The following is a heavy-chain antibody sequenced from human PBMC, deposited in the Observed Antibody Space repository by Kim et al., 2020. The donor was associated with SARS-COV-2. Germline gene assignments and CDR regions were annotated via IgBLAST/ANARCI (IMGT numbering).Heavy chain of an antibody. CDR3: ARDHRNSSGYYSFDY. J-gene: IGHJ4*02. CDR1: GYTFNTYA. D-gene: IGHD3-22*01. Sequence: ASVKVSCKASGYTFNTYALHWVRQAPGQRLDWMGWINGGNGYTEYSQKFQGRVTFTKDTPAKTAYMELSSLRSEDTAVYYCARDHRNSSGYYSFDYGGQGTLVTVSS. CDR2: INGGNGYT. V-gene: IGHV1-3*01.